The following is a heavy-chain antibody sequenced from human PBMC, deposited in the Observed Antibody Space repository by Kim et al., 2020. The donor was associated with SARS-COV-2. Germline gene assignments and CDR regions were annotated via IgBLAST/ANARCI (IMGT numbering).Heavy chain of an antibody. J-gene: IGHJ4*02. CDR3: AKSGYSGSYYTASFDS. D-gene: IGHD1-26*01. Sequence: SVRGRFTLSRDSAKNSLYLQMSSLRAEDTAFYFCAKSGYSGSYYTASFDSWGQGTLVTVSA. V-gene: IGHV3-9*01.